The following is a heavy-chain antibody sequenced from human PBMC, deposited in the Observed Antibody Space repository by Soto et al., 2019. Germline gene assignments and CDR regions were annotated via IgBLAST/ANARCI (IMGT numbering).Heavy chain of an antibody. D-gene: IGHD6-13*01. CDR2: IYPGDSDT. CDR1: GYSFTRYC. V-gene: IGHV5-51*01. Sequence: PGESLKISCKGSGYSFTRYCIGWVRQMPGKGLEWMGIIYPGDSDTRYSPSFQGQVTISADKSISTAYLQWSSLKASDTAMYYCARTSAAGEYYYGMDVWGQGTTVTVSS. J-gene: IGHJ6*02. CDR3: ARTSAAGEYYYGMDV.